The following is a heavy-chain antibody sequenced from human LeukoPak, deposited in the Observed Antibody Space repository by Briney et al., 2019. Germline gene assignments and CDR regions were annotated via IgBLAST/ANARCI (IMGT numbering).Heavy chain of an antibody. J-gene: IGHJ4*02. Sequence: SETLSLTCTVSDGSINDYYWSWIRQPPGRGLEWIGYIYYTGSITYNPSLKSRVTISVDTSKNQFSLNLNSVTAADTAVYYCARGEGYYFDYWGQGTLVTVSS. V-gene: IGHV4-59*01. CDR2: IYYTGSI. D-gene: IGHD1-26*01. CDR1: DGSINDYY. CDR3: ARGEGYYFDY.